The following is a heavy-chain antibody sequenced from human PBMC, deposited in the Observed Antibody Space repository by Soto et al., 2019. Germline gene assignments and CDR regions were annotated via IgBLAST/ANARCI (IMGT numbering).Heavy chain of an antibody. CDR1: GYTFTSYG. CDR2: ISAYNGNT. D-gene: IGHD2-15*01. Sequence: ASVKVSCKASGYTFTSYGISWVRQAPGQGLEWMGWISAYNGNTNYAQKLQGRVTMTTDTSTSTAYMELRSLRSDDTAVYYCASHSSGGSCYPHDAFDIWGQGTMDTVSS. J-gene: IGHJ3*02. V-gene: IGHV1-18*01. CDR3: ASHSSGGSCYPHDAFDI.